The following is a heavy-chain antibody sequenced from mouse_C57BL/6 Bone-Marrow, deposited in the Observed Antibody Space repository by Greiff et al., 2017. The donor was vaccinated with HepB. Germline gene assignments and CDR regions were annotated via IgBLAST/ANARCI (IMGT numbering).Heavy chain of an antibody. Sequence: EVKLQQSGAELVRPGASVKLSCTASGFNIKDDYMHWVKQRPEQGLEWIGWIDPENGDTEYASKFQGKATITADTSSNTAYLQLSSLTSEDTAVYYCTDGYYVFAYWGQGTLVTVSA. CDR3: TDGYYVFAY. V-gene: IGHV14-4*01. CDR1: GFNIKDDY. CDR2: IDPENGDT. J-gene: IGHJ3*01. D-gene: IGHD2-3*01.